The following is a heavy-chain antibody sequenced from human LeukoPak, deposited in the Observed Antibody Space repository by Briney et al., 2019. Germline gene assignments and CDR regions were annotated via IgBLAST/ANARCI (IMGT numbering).Heavy chain of an antibody. J-gene: IGHJ4*02. V-gene: IGHV4-59*01. CDR3: ARAGVAVAGLDY. CDR1: GGSISSYY. D-gene: IGHD6-19*01. Sequence: SETLSLTCTVSGGSISSYYWSWIRQPPGKGLEWIGYIYYSWSNNYNPSLKSRITISVNTSKNQFSLKLSSVTAADTAVYYCARAGVAVAGLDYWGQGTLVTVSS. CDR2: IYYSWSN.